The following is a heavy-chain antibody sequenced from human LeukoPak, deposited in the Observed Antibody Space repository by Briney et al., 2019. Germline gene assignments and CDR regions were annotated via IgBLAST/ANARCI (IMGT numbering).Heavy chain of an antibody. CDR3: ARKGLNYYYGMDV. Sequence: GRSLRLSCAASGFTFSSYGMHWVRQAPSKGLEWVAVISYDGSNKYYADSVKGRFTISRDNSKNTLYLQMNSLRAEDTAVYYCARKGLNYYYGMDVWGKGTTVTVSS. CDR1: GFTFSSYG. J-gene: IGHJ6*04. D-gene: IGHD3-22*01. V-gene: IGHV3-30*03. CDR2: ISYDGSNK.